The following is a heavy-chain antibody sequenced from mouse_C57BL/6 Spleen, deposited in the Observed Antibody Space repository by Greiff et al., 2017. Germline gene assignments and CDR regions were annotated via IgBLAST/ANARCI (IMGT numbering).Heavy chain of an antibody. D-gene: IGHD1-1*01. CDR1: GYTFTSYW. V-gene: IGHV1-72*01. CDR2: IDPNSGGT. Sequence: VQLQQPGAELVKPGASVKLSCKASGYTFTSYWMHWVKQRPGRGLEWIGRIDPNSGGTKYNQKFKSKATLTVDKPSSTAYMQLSSLTSEDSAVYYCAKDYGGARGRNGYFDVWGTGTTVTVSS. CDR3: AKDYGGARGRNGYFDV. J-gene: IGHJ1*03.